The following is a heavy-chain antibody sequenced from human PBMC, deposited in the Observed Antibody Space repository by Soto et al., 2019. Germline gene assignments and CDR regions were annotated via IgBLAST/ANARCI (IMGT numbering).Heavy chain of an antibody. CDR1: GGSFSGYY. V-gene: IGHV4-34*01. Sequence: PSETLSLTCAVYGGSFSGYYWSWIRQPPGKGLEWIGEINHSGSTNYNPSLKSRVTISVDTSKNQFSLKLSSVTAADTAVYYCARGRARLLWFGELSPQHYFAYWGQGTLVTVS. D-gene: IGHD3-10*01. J-gene: IGHJ4*02. CDR3: ARGRARLLWFGELSPQHYFAY. CDR2: INHSGST.